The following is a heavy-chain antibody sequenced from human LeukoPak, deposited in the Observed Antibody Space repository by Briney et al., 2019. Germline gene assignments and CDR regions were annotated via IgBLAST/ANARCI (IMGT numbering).Heavy chain of an antibody. D-gene: IGHD3-10*01. V-gene: IGHV3-23*01. Sequence: PGGSLRLSCAASGFTFSSYAMSWVRQAPGKGLEWVSAISGSGGSTYYAGSVKGRFTISRDNSKNTLYLQMHSLRAEDTAVYYFAKMVQGPGYWGQGTLVTVSS. CDR1: GFTFSSYA. J-gene: IGHJ4*02. CDR2: ISGSGGST. CDR3: AKMVQGPGY.